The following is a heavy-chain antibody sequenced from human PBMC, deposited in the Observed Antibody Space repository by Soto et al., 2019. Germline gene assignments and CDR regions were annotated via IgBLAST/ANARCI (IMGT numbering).Heavy chain of an antibody. D-gene: IGHD4-17*01. CDR1: GFTFSSYG. CDR2: ISYDGSNK. V-gene: IGHV3-30*18. Sequence: QVQLVESGGGVVQPGMSLRLSCSASGFTFSSYGMHWVRQAPGKGLEWVAVISYDGSNKYYADSVKGRFTISRDNSXXTLYLHMNSLRAEDTAVYYGAKGTAYGANRGWFDPWGQGTLVTVSS. CDR3: AKGTAYGANRGWFDP. J-gene: IGHJ5*02.